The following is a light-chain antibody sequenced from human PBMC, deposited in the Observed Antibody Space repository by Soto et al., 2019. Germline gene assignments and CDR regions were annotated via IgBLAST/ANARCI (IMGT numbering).Light chain of an antibody. CDR2: TVS. CDR3: QQGKTFPFT. J-gene: IGKJ3*01. CDR1: HGVSGW. Sequence: IQMTQSPSSVSASVGDTVTLSCQTSHGVSGWLAWYQQKPGKAPTLLIYTVSNLQSGVPSRFSVSGSVTDFSPTITNLQPEDVATYFGQQGKTFPFTFGPGTKVEVK. V-gene: IGKV1-12*01.